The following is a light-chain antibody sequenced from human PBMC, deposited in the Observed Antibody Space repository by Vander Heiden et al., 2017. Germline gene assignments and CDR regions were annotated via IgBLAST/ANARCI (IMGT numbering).Light chain of an antibody. J-gene: IGLJ2*01. CDR2: QDS. CDR1: KLGDKY. V-gene: IGLV3-1*01. CDR3: QAWDSSTQVV. Sequence: SYELTQPPSVSVSPGQTASITCSGDKLGDKYACWYQQKPGQSPVLVIYQDSKRPSGIPERFSGSNSGNTDTLTISGTQAMDEADYDCQAWDSSTQVVFGGGTKLTVL.